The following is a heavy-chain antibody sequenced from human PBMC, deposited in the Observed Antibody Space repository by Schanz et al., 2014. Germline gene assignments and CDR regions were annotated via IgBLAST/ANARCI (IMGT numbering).Heavy chain of an antibody. CDR2: ISRDASSR. Sequence: QVQLVESGGGVVQPGRSLRLSCPASGFNFSTYAMHWVRQAPGKGLQWVAVISRDASSRYYADSVKGRFTISRDNSKNTLYLQMDSLRPEDTAVYYCAKEKGDCSSTSCSYYFDYWGQGTLVTVSS. D-gene: IGHD2-2*01. CDR1: GFNFSTYA. V-gene: IGHV3-30*04. J-gene: IGHJ4*02. CDR3: AKEKGDCSSTSCSYYFDY.